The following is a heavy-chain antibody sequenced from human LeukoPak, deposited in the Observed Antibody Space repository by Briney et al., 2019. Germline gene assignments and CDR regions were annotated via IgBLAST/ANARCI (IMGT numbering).Heavy chain of an antibody. J-gene: IGHJ4*02. D-gene: IGHD3-3*01. CDR3: VRASIFGAIGY. Sequence: GASVKVSCKASGYTFTGYYMHWARQAPGQGLEWMGWINPNSGGTNYAQKFQGRVTMTRDTSISTAYMELSRLRSDDTAVYYCVRASIFGAIGYWGQGTLVTVSS. V-gene: IGHV1-2*02. CDR1: GYTFTGYY. CDR2: INPNSGGT.